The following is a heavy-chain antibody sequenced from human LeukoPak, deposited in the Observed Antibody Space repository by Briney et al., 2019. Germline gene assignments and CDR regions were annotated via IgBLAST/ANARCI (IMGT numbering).Heavy chain of an antibody. CDR1: GFPFSSYS. D-gene: IGHD3-3*01. CDR3: AREGLDFWSERQFDC. Sequence: GGSLRLSCAASGFPFSSYSMNWVRQAPGKGLEWVSSISSSSSYIYYADSVKGRFTISRDNAKNSLYLQMNSLRAEDTAVYYCAREGLDFWSERQFDCWGQGTLVIVSS. V-gene: IGHV3-21*01. CDR2: ISSSSSYI. J-gene: IGHJ4*02.